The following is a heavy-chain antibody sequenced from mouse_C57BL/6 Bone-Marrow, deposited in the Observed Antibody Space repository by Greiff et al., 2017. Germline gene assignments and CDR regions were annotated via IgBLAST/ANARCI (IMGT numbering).Heavy chain of an antibody. J-gene: IGHJ2*01. CDR2: INPSTGGT. CDR1: GYSFTGYY. Sequence: VQLQQSGPELVKPGASVKISCKASGYSFTGYYMNWVKQSPEKSLEWIGEINPSTGGTTYNQKFKAKATLTVDKSSSTADMQLKSLTSEDSAVYYCATPYFDYWGQGTTLTVSS. CDR3: ATPYFDY. V-gene: IGHV1-42*01.